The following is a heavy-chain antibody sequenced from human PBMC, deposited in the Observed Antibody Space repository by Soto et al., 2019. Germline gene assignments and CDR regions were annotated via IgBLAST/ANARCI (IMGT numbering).Heavy chain of an antibody. D-gene: IGHD2-15*01. V-gene: IGHV1-8*01. CDR1: GDTYTDCD. CDR2: MNPNSGET. Sequence: AAVKLSSETSGDTYTDCDINWVRQATGQGLEWIGWMNPNSGETGYAQKFQGRVTMTRSASLSTAYLELSSLRSEDTAVYYCARVAVAARPRWYNWFDPWGQGTLVTVSS. CDR3: ARVAVAARPRWYNWFDP. J-gene: IGHJ5*02.